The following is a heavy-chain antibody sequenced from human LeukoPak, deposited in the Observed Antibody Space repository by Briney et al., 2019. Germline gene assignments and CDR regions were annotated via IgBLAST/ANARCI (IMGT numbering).Heavy chain of an antibody. Sequence: PSETLSLTCTVSGGSISSGGYYWSWIRQHPGKGLEWIGYIYYSGSTCYNPSLKSRVTMSVDTSKNQFSLKLSSVTAADTAVYYCARSPSGYSSSWYLGWGQGTLVTVSS. CDR2: IYYSGST. CDR1: GGSISSGGYY. J-gene: IGHJ4*02. CDR3: ARSPSGYSSSWYLG. V-gene: IGHV4-31*03. D-gene: IGHD6-13*01.